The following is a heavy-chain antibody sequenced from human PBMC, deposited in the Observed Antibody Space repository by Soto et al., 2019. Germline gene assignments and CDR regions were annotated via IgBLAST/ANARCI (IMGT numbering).Heavy chain of an antibody. V-gene: IGHV4-38-2*01. J-gene: IGHJ4*02. CDR2: IYHSGST. D-gene: IGHD5-12*01. CDR3: ARVYGRDGYNHPDY. CDR1: GYSISSGYY. Sequence: KTSETLSLTCAVSGYSISSGYYWGWIRQPPGKGLEWIGSIYHSGSTYYNPSLKSRVTISVDTSKNQFSLKLSSVTAADTAVYYCARVYGRDGYNHPDYWGQGTLVTVSS.